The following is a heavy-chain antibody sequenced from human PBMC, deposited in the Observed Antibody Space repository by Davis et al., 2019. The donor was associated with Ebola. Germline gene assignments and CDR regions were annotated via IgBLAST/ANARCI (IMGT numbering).Heavy chain of an antibody. V-gene: IGHV3-33*08. J-gene: IGHJ3*02. Sequence: GGSLRLSCAASGFTFSDYYMSWIRQAPGKGLEWVAVIWYDGSNKYYADSVKGRFTISRDNSKNTRYLQMNSLRAEDTAVYYCAREVRLGDYTIWGQGTMVTVSS. CDR3: AREVRLGDYTI. CDR1: GFTFSDYY. D-gene: IGHD3-16*01. CDR2: IWYDGSNK.